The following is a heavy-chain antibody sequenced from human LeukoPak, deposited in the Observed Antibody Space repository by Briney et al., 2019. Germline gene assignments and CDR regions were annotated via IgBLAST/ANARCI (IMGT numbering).Heavy chain of an antibody. CDR1: GFTFSSYA. CDR2: ISSTGGTT. Sequence: GGSLRLSCAASGFTFSSYAMSWVRQAPGKGLEWVSSISSTGGTTYYADSVKGRFTISRDNSKNALYLQMNSLRAEDTAIYYCAKNGDRGAYCTGGTCYPYFYYYMDVWGKGTTVTI. J-gene: IGHJ6*03. CDR3: AKNGDRGAYCTGGTCYPYFYYYMDV. D-gene: IGHD2-15*01. V-gene: IGHV3-23*01.